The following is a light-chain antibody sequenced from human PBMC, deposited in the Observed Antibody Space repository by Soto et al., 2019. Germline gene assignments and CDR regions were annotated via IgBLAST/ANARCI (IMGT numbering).Light chain of an antibody. Sequence: DIQMTQSPSSLSASVGDRVTITCRASQSISSYLNWYQHKPGKAPKLLIYAASSSPSGVPSRFSGDGSGTDFTLTISTLQPEDFATYYCQQSYSTRWTFGQGTKVEIK. CDR1: QSISSY. V-gene: IGKV1-39*01. CDR2: AAS. J-gene: IGKJ1*01. CDR3: QQSYSTRWT.